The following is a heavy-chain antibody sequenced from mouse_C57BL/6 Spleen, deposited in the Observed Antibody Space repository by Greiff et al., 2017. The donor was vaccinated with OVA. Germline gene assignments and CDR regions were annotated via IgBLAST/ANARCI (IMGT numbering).Heavy chain of an antibody. V-gene: IGHV5-6*01. J-gene: IGHJ1*03. CDR3: ARLSNGSNWYFDV. CDR1: GFTFSSYG. D-gene: IGHD2-5*01. Sequence: EVQLVESGGDLVKPGGSLKLSCAASGFTFSSYGMSWVRQTPDKRLEWVATISSGGSYTYYPDSVKGRFTISRDNAKNTLYLQMSSLKSEDTAMYYCARLSNGSNWYFDVWGTGTTVTVSS. CDR2: ISSGGSYT.